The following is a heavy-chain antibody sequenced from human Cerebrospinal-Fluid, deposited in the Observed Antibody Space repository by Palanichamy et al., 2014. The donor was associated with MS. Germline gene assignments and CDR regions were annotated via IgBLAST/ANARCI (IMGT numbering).Heavy chain of an antibody. Sequence: QVQLQQWGAGLVKPAETLSLTCGVYGGALSGYYWSWIRQPPGKGLEWIGEITQSGTTNYNPSLKGRVTISLDTSNNQFSLRLNSATAADTALYYCSRGALVATHVFDYWGRGNLVTVSS. CDR2: ITQSGTT. J-gene: IGHJ4*02. CDR3: SRGALVATHVFDY. CDR1: GGALSGYY. D-gene: IGHD2-21*01. V-gene: IGHV4-34*02.